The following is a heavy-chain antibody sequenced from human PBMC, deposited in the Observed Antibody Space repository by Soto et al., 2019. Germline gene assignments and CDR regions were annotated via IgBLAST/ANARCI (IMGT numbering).Heavy chain of an antibody. CDR1: VFTFRTYC. V-gene: IGHV3-30*18. CDR3: VKKATAGSHFFET. D-gene: IGHD5-12*01. CDR2: ISYDATKK. J-gene: IGHJ4*02. Sequence: PVGSLRLSCASSVFTFRTYCMHCVRQTPGEGLKWVGGISYDATKKYYADSVKGRFTISRDNSKNTLYLQMDSLRTEDTAVYYCVKKATAGSHFFETWGQGTWVTVSS.